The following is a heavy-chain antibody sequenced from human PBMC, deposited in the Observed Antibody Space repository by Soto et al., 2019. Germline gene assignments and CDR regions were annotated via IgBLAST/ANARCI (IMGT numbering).Heavy chain of an antibody. CDR3: ARDRGYCSGGSCYWCFDL. CDR2: ISASGGST. D-gene: IGHD2-15*01. J-gene: IGHJ2*01. CDR1: GFTFNNNN. V-gene: IGHV3-23*01. Sequence: EGSLRLSCAASGFTFNNNNISWVRQAPGKGLEWVSTISASGGSTYYADSVKGRFTISRDNSKNTMYVQMNSLRAEDTAVYYCARDRGYCSGGSCYWCFDLWGRGTLVTVSS.